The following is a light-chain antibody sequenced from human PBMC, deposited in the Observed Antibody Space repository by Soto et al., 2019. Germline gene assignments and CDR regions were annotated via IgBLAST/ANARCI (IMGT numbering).Light chain of an antibody. CDR2: AAS. J-gene: IGKJ1*01. V-gene: IGKV1-27*01. Sequence: DIQMTQSPSSLSASVGDRVTITCRASQGISNYLAWYQQKPGKVPKLLIYAASTLQSGVPSRFSGSGSGTDFTLTISSLEPEDFAVYYCQQRTFWPPDVTFGQGTKVEIK. CDR1: QGISNY. CDR3: QQRTFWPPDVT.